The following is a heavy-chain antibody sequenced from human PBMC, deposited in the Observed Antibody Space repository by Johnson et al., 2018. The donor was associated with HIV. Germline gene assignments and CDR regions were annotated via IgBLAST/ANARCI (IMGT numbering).Heavy chain of an antibody. CDR3: ARGDGSGSTGAFDI. Sequence: VQLVESGGGLVQPGRSLRLSCAASGFTFDDYAMHWVRQAPGKGLEWVSGISWNSGSIGYADSVKGRFTISRDNAKNSLYLQMNSLRDEDTALYHCARGDGSGSTGAFDIWGQGTMVTVSS. J-gene: IGHJ3*02. V-gene: IGHV3-9*01. CDR2: ISWNSGSI. CDR1: GFTFDDYA. D-gene: IGHD3-10*01.